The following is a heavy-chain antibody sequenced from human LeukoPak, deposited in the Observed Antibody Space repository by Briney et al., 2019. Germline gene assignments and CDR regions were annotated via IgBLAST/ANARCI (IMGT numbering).Heavy chain of an antibody. CDR2: ISSSGSTI. V-gene: IGHV3-11*01. CDR3: ARDAMVRGGMDV. D-gene: IGHD3-10*01. Sequence: GRSLRLSCAASGFTFSDYYMSWIRQAPGKGLEWVSYISSSGSTIYYAGSVKGRFTISKDNAKNSLYLQMNGLRAEDTAVYYCARDAMVRGGMDVWGKGTTVTVSS. J-gene: IGHJ6*04. CDR1: GFTFSDYY.